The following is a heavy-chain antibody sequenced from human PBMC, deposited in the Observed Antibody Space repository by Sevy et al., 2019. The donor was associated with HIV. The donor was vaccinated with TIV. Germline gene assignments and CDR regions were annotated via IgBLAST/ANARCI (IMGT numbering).Heavy chain of an antibody. CDR2: INHSGST. J-gene: IGHJ5*02. CDR1: GGSFSGYY. D-gene: IGHD2-2*01. Sequence: SETLSLTCAVYGGSFSGYYWNWIRQTPGKGLEWTGEINHSGSTNYNPSLKSRVTISVDTSKNQFSLRLNSVTAADTAVYYCARAPPDVVVPGAPSWFDPWGQGTLVTVSS. V-gene: IGHV4-34*01. CDR3: ARAPPDVVVPGAPSWFDP.